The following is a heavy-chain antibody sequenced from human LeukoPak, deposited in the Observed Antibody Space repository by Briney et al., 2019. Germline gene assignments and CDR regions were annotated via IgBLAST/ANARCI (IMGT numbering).Heavy chain of an antibody. J-gene: IGHJ4*02. CDR3: AKDIVVVTAPYYFDY. D-gene: IGHD2-21*02. Sequence: PGGSLRLSCAASGFTFSSYAMSWVRQAPGKGLEWVSAISGSGGSTYYADSVKGRFTISRDNSKNTLYLQMNSPRAEDTAVYYCAKDIVVVTAPYYFDYWGQGTLVTVSS. CDR1: GFTFSSYA. V-gene: IGHV3-23*01. CDR2: ISGSGGST.